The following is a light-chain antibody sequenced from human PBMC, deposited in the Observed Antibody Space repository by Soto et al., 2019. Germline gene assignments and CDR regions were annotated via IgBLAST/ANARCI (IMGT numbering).Light chain of an antibody. CDR2: NTT. V-gene: IGLV7-43*01. CDR3: LLFDEGAQLWV. J-gene: IGLJ3*02. CDR1: TGAVIKTHY. Sequence: QAVVTQEPSLTVSPGGTVTLTCASNTGAVIKTHYPNWFQQKPGQPPRTLIYNTTNKHSWTPARFSGSLLGGKAVLTLSGVQADDEADYYCLLFDEGAQLWVFGGGTKFTVL.